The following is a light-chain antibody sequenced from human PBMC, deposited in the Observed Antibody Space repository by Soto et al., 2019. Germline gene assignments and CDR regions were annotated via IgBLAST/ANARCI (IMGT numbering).Light chain of an antibody. V-gene: IGLV2-14*03. Sequence: QSVLTQPASVSGSPGQSITISCTGTSSDIGSYNYVSWYQQHPGRAPKLLIYGVSNRPSGVSDRFSGSKSGITASLTISGLQAEDEADYYCNSYTTNNNVFGTGTKV. CDR2: GVS. J-gene: IGLJ1*01. CDR3: NSYTTNNNV. CDR1: SSDIGSYNY.